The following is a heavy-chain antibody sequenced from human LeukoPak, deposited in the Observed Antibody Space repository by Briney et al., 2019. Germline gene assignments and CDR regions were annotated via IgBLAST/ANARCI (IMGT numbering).Heavy chain of an antibody. CDR2: IYHSGST. CDR1: GYSISSGYY. Sequence: SETLSLTCTVSGYSISSGYYWGWIRQPPGKGLEWIGSIYHSGSTYYNPSLKSRVTISVDTSKNQFSLKLSSVTAADTAVYYCARDKEDYGDYYYYYMDVWGKGTTVTVSS. V-gene: IGHV4-38-2*02. J-gene: IGHJ6*03. D-gene: IGHD4-17*01. CDR3: ARDKEDYGDYYYYYMDV.